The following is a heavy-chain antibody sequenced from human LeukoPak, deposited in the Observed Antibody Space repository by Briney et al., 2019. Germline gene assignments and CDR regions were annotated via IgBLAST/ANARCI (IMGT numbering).Heavy chain of an antibody. V-gene: IGHV1-18*01. CDR3: AREYCSSTSCSPFDY. CDR1: GVIFSNFA. Sequence: ASVKVSCKASGVIFSNFAFNWVRQAPGQGLEWMGWISAYNGNTNYAQKLQGRVTMTTDTSTSTAYMELRSLRSDDTAVYYCAREYCSSTSCSPFDYWGQGTLVTVSS. CDR2: ISAYNGNT. D-gene: IGHD2-2*01. J-gene: IGHJ4*02.